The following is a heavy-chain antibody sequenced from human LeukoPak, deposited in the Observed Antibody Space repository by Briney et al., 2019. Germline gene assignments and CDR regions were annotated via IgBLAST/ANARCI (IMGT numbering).Heavy chain of an antibody. CDR3: ARWVMVREPFDY. V-gene: IGHV5-10-1*01. Sequence: GEPREISRQGSGSRFTSYWISGARRMPGKGLEWMGRIDPSDSYTNYSPYCQGHVTISADKSSSTAYLQWSSLKASDTAMYYCARWVMVREPFDYWGQGTLVTVSS. J-gene: IGHJ4*02. D-gene: IGHD3-10*01. CDR2: IDPSDSYT. CDR1: GSRFTSYW.